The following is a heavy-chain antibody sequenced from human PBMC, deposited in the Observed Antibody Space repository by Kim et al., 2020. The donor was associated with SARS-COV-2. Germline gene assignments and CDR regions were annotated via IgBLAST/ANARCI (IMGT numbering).Heavy chain of an antibody. V-gene: IGHV3-30*05. CDR2: DGSNK. CDR3: ARDRPTH. Sequence: DGSNKYYADSGKGRFTISRDNSKNSMYLQMNSLRAEGTAVYYWARDRPTHWGQGTLVTVSS. J-gene: IGHJ4*02.